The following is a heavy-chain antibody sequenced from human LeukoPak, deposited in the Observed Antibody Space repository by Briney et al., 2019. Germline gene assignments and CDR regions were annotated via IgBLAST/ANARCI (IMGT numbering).Heavy chain of an antibody. Sequence: GASVKLSCKASGYTFTSYDINWVRQATGQGLEWMGWINPNSGITVYAQKFQGRVTITRNPSISTAYMELSSLRSEDTAVYYCAREDYYDSGSNDYWGQGTLVTVSS. J-gene: IGHJ4*02. D-gene: IGHD3-22*01. CDR2: INPNSGIT. V-gene: IGHV1-8*03. CDR1: GYTFTSYD. CDR3: AREDYYDSGSNDY.